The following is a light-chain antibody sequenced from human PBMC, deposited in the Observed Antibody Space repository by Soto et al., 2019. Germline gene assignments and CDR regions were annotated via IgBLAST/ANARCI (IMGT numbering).Light chain of an antibody. Sequence: QSALNQPPSASGTPGQGVTISCSGSNSNIGRNTVNWYQQLPGTAPKLLIYRNNQRPSGVPDRFSGSKSGTSASLAISGLQSDDESDYYCASWDDGLTGYVFGTGTKVTVL. V-gene: IGLV1-44*01. CDR3: ASWDDGLTGYV. J-gene: IGLJ1*01. CDR2: RNN. CDR1: NSNIGRNT.